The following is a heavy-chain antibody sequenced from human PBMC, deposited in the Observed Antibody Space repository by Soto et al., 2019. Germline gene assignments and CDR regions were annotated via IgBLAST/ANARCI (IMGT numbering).Heavy chain of an antibody. CDR1: GYTFTSYD. J-gene: IGHJ4*02. Sequence: QVQLVQSGAEVKKPGASVKVSCKASGYTFTSYDINWVRQATGQGLEWMGWMNPNSGNTGYAQKFQGRVTMTRSTTNSTPHTELSSMPSEDTAVYYCARQSPGSNIDYWGQGTLVTVSS. D-gene: IGHD2-2*01. V-gene: IGHV1-8*01. CDR2: MNPNSGNT. CDR3: ARQSPGSNIDY.